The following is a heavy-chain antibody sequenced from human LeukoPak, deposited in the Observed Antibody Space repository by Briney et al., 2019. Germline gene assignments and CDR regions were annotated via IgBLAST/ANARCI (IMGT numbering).Heavy chain of an antibody. D-gene: IGHD3-10*01. CDR2: ISAHNGNT. CDR1: GYTFTSYG. J-gene: IGHJ6*02. Sequence: ASVKVSCKASGYTFTSYGIGWVRQAPGQGLEWMGWISAHNGNTNYAQKFQGRVTMTTDTSTSTAYMEVRSLRSDDTAVYYCVRGSYGSDLDVWGQGTTVIVSS. V-gene: IGHV1-18*01. CDR3: VRGSYGSDLDV.